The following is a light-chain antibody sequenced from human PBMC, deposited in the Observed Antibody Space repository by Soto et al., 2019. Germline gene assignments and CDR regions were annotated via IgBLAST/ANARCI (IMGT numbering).Light chain of an antibody. Sequence: QSALTQPPSASGSPGQSVTISCTGTSSDVGGYNYVPWYRQHPGKAPQLIIYDVNKRPSGVPDRFSGSKSGNTASLTVSGLQAEDEADYFCNSYGGTNNYVVFGGGTKLTVL. J-gene: IGLJ2*01. V-gene: IGLV2-8*01. CDR2: DVN. CDR3: NSYGGTNNYVV. CDR1: SSDVGGYNY.